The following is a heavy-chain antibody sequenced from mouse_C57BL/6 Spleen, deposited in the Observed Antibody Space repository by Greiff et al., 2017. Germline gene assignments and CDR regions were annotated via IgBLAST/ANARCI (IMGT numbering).Heavy chain of an antibody. D-gene: IGHD1-1*01. Sequence: EVQVVESGGGLVKPGGSLKLSCAASGFTFSSYAMSWVRQTPEKRLEWVATISDGGSYTYYPDHVKGRFTISRDNAKNNLYLQMSHLKSEDTAMYYCARGLRRGDYAMDYWGQGTSVTVSS. J-gene: IGHJ4*01. CDR2: ISDGGSYT. CDR1: GFTFSSYA. V-gene: IGHV5-4*01. CDR3: ARGLRRGDYAMDY.